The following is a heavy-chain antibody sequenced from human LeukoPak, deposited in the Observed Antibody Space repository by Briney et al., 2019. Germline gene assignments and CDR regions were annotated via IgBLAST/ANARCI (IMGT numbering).Heavy chain of an antibody. V-gene: IGHV1-18*01. J-gene: IGHJ4*02. CDR2: ISAYNGNT. CDR1: GYTFTSYG. CDR3: ARVWGSSSSSSGRATRSYYFDY. Sequence: ASVKVSCKASGYTFTSYGISWVRQAPGQGLEWMGWISAYNGNTNYAQKFQGRVTITADKSMSTAYMELSSLRSEDTAVYYCARVWGSSSSSSGRATRSYYFDYWGQGTLVTVSS. D-gene: IGHD6-13*01.